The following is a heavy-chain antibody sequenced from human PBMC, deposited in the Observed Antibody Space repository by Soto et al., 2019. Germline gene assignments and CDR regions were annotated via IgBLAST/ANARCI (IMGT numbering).Heavy chain of an antibody. D-gene: IGHD1-1*01. Sequence: ASVKVSCKASGYIFSTYGIGWVRQAPGRGLELMGWISAYNGNTDYAQKLQGRVTMTTDTSTSTAYMELRSLGSDDTAVYYCARGTRFDAFDIWGQGTMVTV. J-gene: IGHJ3*02. V-gene: IGHV1-18*01. CDR1: GYIFSTYG. CDR2: ISAYNGNT. CDR3: ARGTRFDAFDI.